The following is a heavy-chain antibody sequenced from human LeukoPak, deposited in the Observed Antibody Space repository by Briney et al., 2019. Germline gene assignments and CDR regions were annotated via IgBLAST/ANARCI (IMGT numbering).Heavy chain of an antibody. V-gene: IGHV1-24*01. Sequence: ASVKVSCKASGYTFTSYDINWVRQATGQGLEWMGGFDPEDGETIYAQKFQGRVTMTEDTSTDTAYMELSSLRSEDTAVYYCATESITGDRTSPHYWGQGTLVTVSS. D-gene: IGHD7-27*01. J-gene: IGHJ4*02. CDR3: ATESITGDRTSPHY. CDR2: FDPEDGET. CDR1: GYTFTSYD.